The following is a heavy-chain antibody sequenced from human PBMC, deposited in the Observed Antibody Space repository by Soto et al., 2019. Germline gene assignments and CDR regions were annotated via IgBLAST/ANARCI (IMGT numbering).Heavy chain of an antibody. V-gene: IGHV1-69*10. J-gene: IGHJ3*01. CDR1: GDTSTKHS. CDR3: AKYSGNYPAAFDV. Sequence: SVKVSCKASGDTSTKHSISWVRQAPGQGLEWMGGIIPVLGTPNYEEKFQGRVTITADKSTDTTYMEVSSLTYEDTAVYYCAKYSGNYPAAFDVWGQGTLVTVSS. D-gene: IGHD1-26*01. CDR2: IIPVLGTP.